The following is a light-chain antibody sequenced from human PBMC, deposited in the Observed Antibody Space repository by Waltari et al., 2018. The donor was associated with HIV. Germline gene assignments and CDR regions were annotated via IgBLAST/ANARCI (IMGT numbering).Light chain of an antibody. CDR1: SGHSSYA. CDR2: LNSDGNH. V-gene: IGLV4-69*01. Sequence: QLVLTQSPSASASLGASVRLTCTLSSGHSSYAIAWPQQQPEKGPRYFMKLNSDGNHSQGGGIPGRFSGASAGAERYLTISSLQSEDEADYYCQTWGTGIRVFGGGTKLTVL. J-gene: IGLJ3*02. CDR3: QTWGTGIRV.